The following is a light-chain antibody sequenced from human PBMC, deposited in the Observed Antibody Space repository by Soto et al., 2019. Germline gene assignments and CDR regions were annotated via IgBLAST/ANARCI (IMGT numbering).Light chain of an antibody. V-gene: IGLV3-27*01. CDR3: YSAGMV. CDR1: VLAKKY. J-gene: IGLJ2*01. CDR2: KDS. Sequence: SYELTQPSSVSVSPGQTARITCSGDVLAKKYARWFQQKPGQAPVLVIYKDSERPSGIPERFSGSSSGTTVTLTISGAQVEDEADYYCYSAGMVFGGGTKLTVL.